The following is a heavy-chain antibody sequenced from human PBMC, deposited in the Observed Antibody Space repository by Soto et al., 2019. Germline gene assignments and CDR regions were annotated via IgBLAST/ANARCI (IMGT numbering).Heavy chain of an antibody. D-gene: IGHD6-19*01. CDR2: ITSDTNTI. Sequence: EVQLVESGGGLVQPGGSLRLSCAASGFRFSIYSMNWVRQAPGKGLEWSAYITSDTNTIKYADSVKGRFTLSRDNAKNLVYLQMNSLRDEDTAVYYCARSVEGHFDYWGQGTVVTVSS. CDR3: ARSVEGHFDY. J-gene: IGHJ4*02. V-gene: IGHV3-48*02. CDR1: GFRFSIYS.